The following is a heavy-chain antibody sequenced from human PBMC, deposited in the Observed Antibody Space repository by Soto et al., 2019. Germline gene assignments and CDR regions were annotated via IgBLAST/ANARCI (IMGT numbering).Heavy chain of an antibody. CDR3: GRESGETWDYEAY. J-gene: IGHJ4*02. V-gene: IGHV4-4*07. CDR1: GGSISSYR. D-gene: IGHD1-7*01. Sequence: SETLSLTCTVSGGSISSYRWSWIRQPAWKGLEWTGRISNNGNTQYNPSLKSRVTVSVDTSRNQFFLNLHSVTAADSAVYFCGRESGETWDYEAYWGQGTPVTVSS. CDR2: ISNNGNT.